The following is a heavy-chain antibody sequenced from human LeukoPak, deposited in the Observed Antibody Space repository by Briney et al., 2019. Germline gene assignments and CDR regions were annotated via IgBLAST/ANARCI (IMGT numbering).Heavy chain of an antibody. D-gene: IGHD6-19*01. V-gene: IGHV3-9*01. CDR2: ISWNSGTI. J-gene: IGHJ1*01. CDR1: GFTFDNYA. Sequence: GGSLRLSCAASGFTFDNYAMNWVRQVPGKGLEWISLISWNSGTIGYADSVKGRFTISRDNANSFLYLQMNSLRAEDTALYYCARAYKDRSLAGKKEFFQHWGQGTLVTVSS. CDR3: ARAYKDRSLAGKKEFFQH.